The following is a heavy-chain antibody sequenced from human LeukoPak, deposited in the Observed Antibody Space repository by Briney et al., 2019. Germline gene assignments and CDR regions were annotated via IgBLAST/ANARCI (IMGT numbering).Heavy chain of an antibody. V-gene: IGHV4-59*01. CDR1: GGSISSYY. Sequence: PSETLSLTCTVSGGSISSYYGSWIRQSPGKGLEWIGYIYYSGSTNYNPSLKSRVTISLDASKNQFSLRLSSVTAADTAVYYCARSYDSRGYYYYDMDVRGQGTTVTVSS. J-gene: IGHJ6*02. D-gene: IGHD3-22*01. CDR2: IYYSGST. CDR3: ARSYDSRGYYYYDMDV.